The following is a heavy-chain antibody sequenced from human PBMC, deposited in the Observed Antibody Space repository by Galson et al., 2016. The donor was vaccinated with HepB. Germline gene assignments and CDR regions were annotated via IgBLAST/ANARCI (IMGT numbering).Heavy chain of an antibody. CDR1: GFTFSNYD. CDR2: IGITGDT. J-gene: IGHJ3*02. D-gene: IGHD6-6*01. V-gene: IGHV3-13*01. CDR3: ASGSINQGAFDI. Sequence: SLRLSCAASGFTFSNYDMHWVRQATGKSPEWVSSIGITGDTYYPGSVKDRFTISKESANNSLYLQMNSLRAEDTAVYYCASGSINQGAFDIWGQGTMVTVSS.